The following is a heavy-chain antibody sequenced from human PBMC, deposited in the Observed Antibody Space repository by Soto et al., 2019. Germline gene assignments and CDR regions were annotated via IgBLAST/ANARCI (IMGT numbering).Heavy chain of an antibody. V-gene: IGHV3-30*18. CDR1: GFTFSSYG. Sequence: GGSLRLSCAASGFTFSSYGMHWVRQAPGKGLEWVAVISYDGSNKYYADSVKGRFTISRDNSKNTLYLQMNSLRAEDTAVYYCAKDLYCSSTSCYLARYYYYGMDVWGQGTTVTVSS. D-gene: IGHD2-2*01. CDR2: ISYDGSNK. J-gene: IGHJ6*02. CDR3: AKDLYCSSTSCYLARYYYYGMDV.